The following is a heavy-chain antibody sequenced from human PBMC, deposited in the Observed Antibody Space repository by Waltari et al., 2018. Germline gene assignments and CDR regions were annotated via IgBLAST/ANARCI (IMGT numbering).Heavy chain of an antibody. V-gene: IGHV3-23*01. J-gene: IGHJ4*02. CDR3: ARHLRDGYNSFDY. CDR1: GFTFSSYA. Sequence: EVQLLESGGGLVQPGGSLRLSCAASGFTFSSYAMSWVRQAPGKGLEWVSAISGSGGSTYYADSVKGRFTISRDNSKNTLYLQMNSLRAEETAVYYCARHLRDGYNSFDYWGQGTLVTVSS. CDR2: ISGSGGST. D-gene: IGHD5-12*01.